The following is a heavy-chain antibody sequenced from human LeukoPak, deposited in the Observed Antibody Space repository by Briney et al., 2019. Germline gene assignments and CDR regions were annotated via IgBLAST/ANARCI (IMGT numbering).Heavy chain of an antibody. CDR1: GGSFSGYY. CDR3: AEEVAGTGGFDY. CDR2: INHSGST. D-gene: IGHD6-19*01. J-gene: IGHJ4*02. Sequence: SETLSLTCADYGGSFSGYYWSWIRQPPGKGLEWIGEINHSGSTNYNPSLKSRVTISVDTSKNQFSLKLSSVTAADTAVYYCAEEVAGTGGFDYWGQGTLVTVSS. V-gene: IGHV4-34*01.